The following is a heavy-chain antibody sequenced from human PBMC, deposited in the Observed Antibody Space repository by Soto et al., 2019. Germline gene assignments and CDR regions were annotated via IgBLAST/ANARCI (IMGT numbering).Heavy chain of an antibody. D-gene: IGHD6-13*01. Sequence: ASVKVSCKASGGTFSSYAISWVRQAPGQGLEWMGGIIPIFGTANYAQKFQGRVTITADESTSTAYMELSSLRSEDTAVYYCARDLGEAAAANYWGQGNLVTVSS. V-gene: IGHV1-69*13. CDR3: ARDLGEAAAANY. CDR1: GGTFSSYA. CDR2: IIPIFGTA. J-gene: IGHJ4*02.